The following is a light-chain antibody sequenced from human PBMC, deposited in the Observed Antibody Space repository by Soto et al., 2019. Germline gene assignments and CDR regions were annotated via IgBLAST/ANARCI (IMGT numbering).Light chain of an antibody. Sequence: QSVLTQPPSASGTPGQRVTISCSGSSFNIGSNTVNWYQQLPGTAPKLLIYSNNQRPSGVPDRFSGSKSGTSASLAISGLQSEDEADYYCAAWDDSLGWVFGGGTKLTVL. V-gene: IGLV1-44*01. CDR1: SFNIGSNT. CDR3: AAWDDSLGWV. CDR2: SNN. J-gene: IGLJ3*02.